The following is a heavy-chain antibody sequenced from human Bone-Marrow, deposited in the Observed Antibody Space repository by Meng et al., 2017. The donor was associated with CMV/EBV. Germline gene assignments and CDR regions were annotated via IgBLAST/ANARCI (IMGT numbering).Heavy chain of an antibody. CDR1: SISSSIYY. J-gene: IGHJ2*01. Sequence: SISSSIYYWGWIRQPPGKGLEWIGSIYYSGSPYYNPSLKSRVTISVDTSKNQFSLKLSSVTAADTAVYYCAREGVVPAARYDRHFDLWGRGTLVTVSS. CDR3: AREGVVPAARYDRHFDL. V-gene: IGHV4-39*07. D-gene: IGHD2-2*01. CDR2: IYYSGSP.